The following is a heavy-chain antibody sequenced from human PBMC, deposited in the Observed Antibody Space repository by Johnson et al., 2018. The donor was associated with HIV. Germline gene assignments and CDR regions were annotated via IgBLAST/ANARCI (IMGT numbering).Heavy chain of an antibody. CDR2: IKQDGSEK. J-gene: IGHJ3*02. CDR1: GFTFSSYW. V-gene: IGHV3-7*02. CDR3: ARRVEGRRSANDAFDI. Sequence: VQLVESGGGLVQPGGSLRLSCAASGFTFSSYWMSWVRQAPGTGLEWVANIKQDGSEKYYVDSVKGRFTISRDNAKNSLYLQLKSLRAEDTAVYYCARRVEGRRSANDAFDIWGQGTMVTVSS. D-gene: IGHD1-1*01.